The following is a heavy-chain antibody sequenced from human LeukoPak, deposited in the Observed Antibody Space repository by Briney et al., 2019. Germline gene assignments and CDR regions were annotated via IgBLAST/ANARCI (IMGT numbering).Heavy chain of an antibody. J-gene: IGHJ4*02. CDR3: ASQRWLQSSIDY. CDR1: GFTFSSYW. V-gene: IGHV3-7*01. D-gene: IGHD5-24*01. CDR2: IKQDGSER. Sequence: GGSLRLSCAASGFTFSSYWMNWVRQAPGKGLEWVANIKQDGSERYYVDSVKGRFTISRDNAKNSLYLQMNSLRAEDTAVYYCASQRWLQSSIDYWGQGTLVTVSS.